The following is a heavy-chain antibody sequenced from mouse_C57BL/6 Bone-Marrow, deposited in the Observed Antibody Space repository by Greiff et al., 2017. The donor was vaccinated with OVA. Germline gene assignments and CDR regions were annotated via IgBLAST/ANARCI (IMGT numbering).Heavy chain of an antibody. V-gene: IGHV1-5*01. D-gene: IGHD1-1*01. CDR3: PFITTVVAFYAMDY. J-gene: IGHJ4*01. CDR2: IYPGNSDT. Sequence: EVKLVESGTVLARPGASVKMSCKTSGYTFTSYWMHWVKQRPGQGLEWIGAIYPGNSDTSYNQKFKGKAKLTAVTSASTAYMELSSLTNEDSAVYYGPFITTVVAFYAMDYWGQGTSVTVSS. CDR1: GYTFTSYW.